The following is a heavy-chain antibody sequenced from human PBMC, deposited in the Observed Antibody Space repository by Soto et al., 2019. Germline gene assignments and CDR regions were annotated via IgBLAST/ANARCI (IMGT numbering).Heavy chain of an antibody. CDR2: IYYSGST. D-gene: IGHD5-18*01. CDR3: ARAPGYPPLLDY. J-gene: IGHJ4*02. CDR1: GGSISSGGYY. V-gene: IGHV4-31*03. Sequence: QVQLQESGPGLVKPSQTLSLTCTVSGGSISSGGYYWSWIRQHPGKGLEWIGYIYYSGSTYYNPSLKSRXXRXVXXSKHEVSLKLSSVTAADTAVYYCARAPGYPPLLDYWGQGTLVTVSS.